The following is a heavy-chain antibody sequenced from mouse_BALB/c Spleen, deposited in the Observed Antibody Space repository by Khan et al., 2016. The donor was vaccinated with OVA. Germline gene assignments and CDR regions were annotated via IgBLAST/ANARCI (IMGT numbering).Heavy chain of an antibody. V-gene: IGHV1-77*01. CDR3: ARRNYFGYTFAY. Sequence: QVQLQQPGAELARPGASVKLSCKASGYNFTDYYINWVKQRTGQGLEWIGEISPGGGDTYYNEKFKGKATLTADKSSTTAYMQLSSLTSEASAVYFCARRNYFGYTFAYWGQGTLVTVSA. CDR1: GYNFTDYY. J-gene: IGHJ3*01. CDR2: ISPGGGDT. D-gene: IGHD1-2*01.